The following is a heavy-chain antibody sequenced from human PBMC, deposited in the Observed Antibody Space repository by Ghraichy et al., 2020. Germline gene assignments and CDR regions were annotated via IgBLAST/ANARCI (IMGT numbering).Heavy chain of an antibody. J-gene: IGHJ6*02. CDR1: GFTFSSYS. CDR3: ARANTVTTDYYYYYGMDV. CDR2: ISSSSSTI. V-gene: IGHV3-48*01. Sequence: LSLTCAASGFTFSSYSMNWVRQAPGKGLEWVSYISSSSSTIYYADSVKGRFTISRDNAKNSLYLQMNSLRAEDTAVYYCARANTVTTDYYYYYGMDVWGQGTTVTVSS. D-gene: IGHD4-11*01.